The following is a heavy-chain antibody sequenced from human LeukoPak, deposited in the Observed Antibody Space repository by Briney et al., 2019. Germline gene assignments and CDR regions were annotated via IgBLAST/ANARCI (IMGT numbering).Heavy chain of an antibody. CDR1: GFTFDDYG. Sequence: PGGSLRLSCAASGFTFDDYGMSWVRQAPGKGLEWVSGINWNGGSTGYADSVKGRFTISRDNAKNSLYLQMNSPRAEDTALYYCATPYYYDSSGYYVYWGQGTLVTVSS. V-gene: IGHV3-20*04. J-gene: IGHJ4*02. CDR2: INWNGGST. CDR3: ATPYYYDSSGYYVY. D-gene: IGHD3-22*01.